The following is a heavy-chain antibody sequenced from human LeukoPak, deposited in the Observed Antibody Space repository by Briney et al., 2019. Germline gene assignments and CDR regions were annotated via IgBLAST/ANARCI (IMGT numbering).Heavy chain of an antibody. CDR3: ARRRLAVRQPFDY. V-gene: IGHV4-59*01. J-gene: IGHJ4*02. CDR2: MYYSGIT. D-gene: IGHD2-21*01. Sequence: SETLSLTCIVSGGSIRNYYWSWIRQPPGKGLEWIGYMYYSGITNYNPSLKSRVTISADTSKNQFSLNLSSVTAADTAVYYCARRRLAVRQPFDYWGQGTLVTVSS. CDR1: GGSIRNYY.